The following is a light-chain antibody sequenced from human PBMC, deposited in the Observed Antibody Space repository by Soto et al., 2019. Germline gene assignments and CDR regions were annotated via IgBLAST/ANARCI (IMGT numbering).Light chain of an antibody. Sequence: QSALTQPPSASGSPGQSVTISCTGTSSDVGDYNYVSWYQQHPGKAPKLMIYEVSKRPSGVPDRFSGSKSGNTASLTVSGIQADDEADYECSSYAGSKNWWFGGGTKLTVL. CDR3: SSYAGSKNWW. J-gene: IGLJ3*02. CDR1: SSDVGDYNY. V-gene: IGLV2-8*01. CDR2: EVS.